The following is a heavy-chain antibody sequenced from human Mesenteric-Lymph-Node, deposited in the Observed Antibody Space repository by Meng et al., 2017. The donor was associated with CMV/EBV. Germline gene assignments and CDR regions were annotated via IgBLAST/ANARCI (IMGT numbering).Heavy chain of an antibody. D-gene: IGHD5-12*01. V-gene: IGHV3-23*03. J-gene: IGHJ4*02. CDR2: IYSGGSST. CDR3: ASHKGYSGYDRFDY. Sequence: ASGFTFSSFAMSWVRQAPGKGLEWVSVIYSGGSSTYYADSVKGRFTISRDDSKNTLYLQMNSLRAEDTAVYYCASHKGYSGYDRFDYWGQGTLVTVSS. CDR1: GFTFSSFA.